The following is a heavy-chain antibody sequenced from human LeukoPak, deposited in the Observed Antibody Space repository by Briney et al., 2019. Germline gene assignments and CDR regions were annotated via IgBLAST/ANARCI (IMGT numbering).Heavy chain of an antibody. V-gene: IGHV1-69*13. J-gene: IGHJ6*02. CDR1: GGTFSSYA. Sequence: SVKVSCKASGGTFSSYAISWVRQAPGQGLEWMGGIIPIFGTANYAQKFQGRVAITADESTSTAYMELSSLRSEDTAVYYCARGLPGGGFYYYYYGMDVWGQGTTVTVSS. D-gene: IGHD4-23*01. CDR2: IIPIFGTA. CDR3: ARGLPGGGFYYYYYGMDV.